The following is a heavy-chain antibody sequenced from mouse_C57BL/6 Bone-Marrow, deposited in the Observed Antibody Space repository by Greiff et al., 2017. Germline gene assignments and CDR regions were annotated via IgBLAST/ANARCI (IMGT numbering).Heavy chain of an antibody. D-gene: IGHD4-1*01. J-gene: IGHJ3*01. CDR2: ISNGGGST. CDR1: GLTFSDYY. CDR3: ARHDWDWFAY. V-gene: IGHV5-12*01. Sequence: EVQRVESGGGLVQPGGSLKLSCAASGLTFSDYYMYWVRQTPEKRLEWVAYISNGGGSTYYPDTVKGRFPNSRDNAKNTLYLQMSRLKSEDTAMYYCARHDWDWFAYWGQGTLVTVSA.